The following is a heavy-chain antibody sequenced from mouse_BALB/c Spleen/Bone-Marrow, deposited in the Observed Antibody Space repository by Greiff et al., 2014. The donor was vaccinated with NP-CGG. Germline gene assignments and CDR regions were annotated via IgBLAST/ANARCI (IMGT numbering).Heavy chain of an antibody. CDR2: IDPYDSET. V-gene: IGHV1-52*01. J-gene: IGHJ2*01. CDR1: GYMFTSYW. CDR3: ARLQGTTVVRDYYFDY. D-gene: IGHD1-1*01. Sequence: VKLVESGAELVRPGASVKLSCKASGYMFTSYWMNWVRQRPEQGLEWIGRIDPYDSETHYNQKFKDKAILTVDKSSSTAYMQLSSLTSEDSAVYYCARLQGTTVVRDYYFDYWGQGTTLTVSS.